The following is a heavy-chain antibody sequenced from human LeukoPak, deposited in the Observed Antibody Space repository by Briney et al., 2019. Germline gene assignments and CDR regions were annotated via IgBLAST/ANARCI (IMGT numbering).Heavy chain of an antibody. Sequence: SETLSLTCTVSGGSISSGGYYWSWIRQHPGKGLEWIGYIYYSGSTYYNPSLKSRVTTSVDTSKNQFSLKLSSVTAADTAVYYCARDKRWFGELGYYYYYGMDVWGQGTTVTVSS. D-gene: IGHD3-10*01. CDR1: GGSISSGGYY. J-gene: IGHJ6*02. V-gene: IGHV4-31*03. CDR3: ARDKRWFGELGYYYYYGMDV. CDR2: IYYSGST.